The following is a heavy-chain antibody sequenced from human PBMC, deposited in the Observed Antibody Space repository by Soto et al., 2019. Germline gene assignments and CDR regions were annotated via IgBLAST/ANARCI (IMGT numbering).Heavy chain of an antibody. V-gene: IGHV4-39*01. D-gene: IGHD3-16*01. CDR2: IYYSGST. CDR3: ARSVWSLGLDY. J-gene: IGHJ4*02. CDR1: GGSISSSSYY. Sequence: QLQLQESGPGLVKPSETLSLTCTVSGGSISSSSYYWGWIRQPPGKGLEWIGSIYYSGSTYYNPSLKSRVTISVDTSKNQFSLKLSSVTAADTAVYYCARSVWSLGLDYWGQGTLVTVSS.